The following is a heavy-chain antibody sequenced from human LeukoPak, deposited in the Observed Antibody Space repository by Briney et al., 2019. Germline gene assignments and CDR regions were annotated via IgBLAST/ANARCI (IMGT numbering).Heavy chain of an antibody. J-gene: IGHJ4*02. CDR3: VRGPYYFGSGD. V-gene: IGHV3-74*01. D-gene: IGHD3-10*01. Sequence: GGSLRLSCAASGFTFSSHWMHWVRQAPGKGLLWVSRINGDGSSTSYADSVKGRFTISRDNAKNTLYLQMNSLRAEDTAVYYCVRGPYYFGSGDWGQGTPVTVSS. CDR2: INGDGSST. CDR1: GFTFSSHW.